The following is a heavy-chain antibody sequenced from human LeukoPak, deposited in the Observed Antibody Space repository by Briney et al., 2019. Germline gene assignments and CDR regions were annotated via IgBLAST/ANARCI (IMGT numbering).Heavy chain of an antibody. Sequence: GGSLRLSCAASGFTFSSYSMSWVRQAPGKGLEWVSSISSSSSYIYYADSVKGRFTISRDNAKNSLYLQMNSLRAEDTAVYYCARELGIQLWEEDDGYYYGMDVWGQGTTVTVSS. CDR1: GFTFSSYS. J-gene: IGHJ6*02. D-gene: IGHD5-18*01. V-gene: IGHV3-21*01. CDR2: ISSSSSYI. CDR3: ARELGIQLWEEDDGYYYGMDV.